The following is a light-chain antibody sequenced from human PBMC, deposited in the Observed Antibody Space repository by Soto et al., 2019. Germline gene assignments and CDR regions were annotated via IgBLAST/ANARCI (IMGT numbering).Light chain of an antibody. J-gene: IGKJ1*01. Sequence: DIQMTQSPSTLSASVGDRVTITCRASQSISSWLAWYQQKSGKAPKLLIYDASSLESGVPSRFGGSGSGTEFTLSITSLQPDDFATYYCQQCFWHWTFGQGTKVDNK. V-gene: IGKV1-5*01. CDR1: QSISSW. CDR2: DAS. CDR3: QQCFWHWT.